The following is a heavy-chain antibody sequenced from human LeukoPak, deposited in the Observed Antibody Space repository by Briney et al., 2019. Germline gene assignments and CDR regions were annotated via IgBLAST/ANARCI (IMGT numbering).Heavy chain of an antibody. V-gene: IGHV4-4*07. CDR3: ARLTRQYYYDGSGGYPDYYYYYMDA. D-gene: IGHD3-22*01. Sequence: SETLSLTCTVSGVSVTDYYWTWVRQPAGKGLEWIGRISLSGSTDYNPSLKSRVTISVDTSKNQFSLRLTSVTAADTAAYYCARLTRQYYYDGSGGYPDYYYYYMDAWGKGTTVTVSS. J-gene: IGHJ6*03. CDR2: ISLSGST. CDR1: GVSVTDYY.